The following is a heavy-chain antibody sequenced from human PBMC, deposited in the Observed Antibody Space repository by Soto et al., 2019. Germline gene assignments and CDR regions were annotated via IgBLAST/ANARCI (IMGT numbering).Heavy chain of an antibody. V-gene: IGHV4-39*01. CDR1: GGSISSSSSS. J-gene: IGHJ6*03. CDR3: ARTYVTDVVVVPGSKDYMDV. D-gene: IGHD2-2*01. Sequence: QLQLQESGPGLVKPSETLSLTCTVSGGSISSSSSSWGWIRQPPGKGLEWLGIISYSGSTYYSPYLKSRVTISLDPSKNLFSLKLSSVTAADTAVYYCARTYVTDVVVVPGSKDYMDVWGKGTTVTVSS. CDR2: ISYSGST.